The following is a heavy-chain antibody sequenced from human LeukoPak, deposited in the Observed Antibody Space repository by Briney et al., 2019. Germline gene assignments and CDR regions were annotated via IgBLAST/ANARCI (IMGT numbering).Heavy chain of an antibody. Sequence: ASVKVSCKASGHIFTVDSIHWVRQAPGQGLEWMGWMNPNSGNTGYAQKFQGRVTITRNTSISTAYMELSSLRSEDTAVYYCARGSYDFWSGYSYHNNWFDPWGQGTLVTVSS. D-gene: IGHD3-3*01. CDR2: MNPNSGNT. J-gene: IGHJ5*02. CDR3: ARGSYDFWSGYSYHNNWFDP. CDR1: GHIFTVDS. V-gene: IGHV1-8*03.